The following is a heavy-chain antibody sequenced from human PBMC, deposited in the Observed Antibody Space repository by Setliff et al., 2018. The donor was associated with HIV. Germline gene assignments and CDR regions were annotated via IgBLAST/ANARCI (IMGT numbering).Heavy chain of an antibody. CDR3: ARSAHDSETGY. CDR2: IYPGGARR. D-gene: IGHD5-12*01. V-gene: IGHV1-46*01. J-gene: IGHJ4*02. CDR1: GYTFTNYY. Sequence: ASVKVSCKASGYTFTNYYMHWVRQAPGQGLEWMGIIYPGGARRSYAQKFQGRVTMTWDTSTSTVYMELSSLRSEDTASYYCARSAHDSETGYWGQGTLVTVSS.